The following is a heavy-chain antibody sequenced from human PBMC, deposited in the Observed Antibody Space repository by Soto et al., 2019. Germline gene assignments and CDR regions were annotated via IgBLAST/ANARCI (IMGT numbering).Heavy chain of an antibody. CDR1: GFTFSSYG. J-gene: IGHJ6*02. D-gene: IGHD1-7*01. Sequence: QVQLVESGGGVVQPGRSLRLSCAASGFTFSSYGMHWVRQAPGKGLEWVAVIWYDGSNKYYADSVKGRFTISRDNSKNTLYLQMNSLRAEDTAVYYCARDTNSGYYYYGMDVWGQGTTVTVSS. CDR2: IWYDGSNK. CDR3: ARDTNSGYYYYGMDV. V-gene: IGHV3-33*01.